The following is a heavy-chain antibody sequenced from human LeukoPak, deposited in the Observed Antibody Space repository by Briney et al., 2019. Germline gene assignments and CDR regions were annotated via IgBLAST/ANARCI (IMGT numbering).Heavy chain of an antibody. CDR2: IIPILGIA. CDR1: GGTFSSYA. D-gene: IGHD6-13*01. CDR3: ARDRRAAALYYYYGMDV. J-gene: IGHJ6*02. V-gene: IGHV1-69*04. Sequence: SVKVSCKASGGTFSSYAISWVRQAPGQGLEWMERIIPILGIANYAQKFQGRVTITADKSTSTAYMELSSLRSEDTAVYYCARDRRAAALYYYYGMDVWGQGTTVTVSS.